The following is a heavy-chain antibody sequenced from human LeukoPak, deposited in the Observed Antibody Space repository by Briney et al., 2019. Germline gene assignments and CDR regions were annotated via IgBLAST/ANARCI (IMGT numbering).Heavy chain of an antibody. CDR3: ARGSRDGYNHFDY. CDR1: GGSITSYH. Sequence: PSETLSLTCTISGGSITSYHWSWIRQPPGKGLEWIGHIYYSGSTNYNPSLKSRVTISVDTSKNQFSLNLRSVTAADTAVYYCARGSRDGYNHFDYWGQGTLVTVSS. D-gene: IGHD5-24*01. CDR2: IYYSGST. V-gene: IGHV4-59*01. J-gene: IGHJ4*02.